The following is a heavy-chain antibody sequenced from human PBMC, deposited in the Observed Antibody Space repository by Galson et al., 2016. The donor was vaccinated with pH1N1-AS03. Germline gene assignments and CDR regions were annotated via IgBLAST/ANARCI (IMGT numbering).Heavy chain of an antibody. CDR3: AKDRVYNDSMWVFDY. Sequence: SLRLSCAASGFTFSGYSMSWVRQAPGKGLEWLSGISSDGSRTDYRDSVRGRFTVSRDNSKSTLFLQMNSLRAEDTAVYYCAKDRVYNDSMWVFDYWGQGTLVTVSS. V-gene: IGHV3-23*03. CDR1: GFTFSGYS. CDR2: ISSDGSRT. D-gene: IGHD5-24*01. J-gene: IGHJ4*02.